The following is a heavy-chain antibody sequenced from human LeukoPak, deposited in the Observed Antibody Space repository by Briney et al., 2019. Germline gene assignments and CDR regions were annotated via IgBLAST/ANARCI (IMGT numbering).Heavy chain of an antibody. CDR3: AKRYSGRSGLYNFDY. CDR1: GFTFSSYA. V-gene: IGHV3-23*01. CDR2: ITGSTGST. J-gene: IGHJ4*02. Sequence: GSLRLSCAASGFTFSSYAMTWVRQPPGKGLEGVSSITGSTGSTYYADSVKGRFTISRDNSKNTLYLQMNSLRAEDTAVYYCAKRYSGRSGLYNFDYWGQGTLVTVSS. D-gene: IGHD1-26*01.